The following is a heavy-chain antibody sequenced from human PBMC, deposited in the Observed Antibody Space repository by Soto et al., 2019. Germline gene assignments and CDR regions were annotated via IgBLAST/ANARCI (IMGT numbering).Heavy chain of an antibody. Sequence: GASVKVSCKASGYTFTGYYMHWGPQEPGQGLEWMGWINPNSGGTNYAQKFQGWVTMTRDTSISTAYMELSRLRSDDTAVYYCARGRRIAARRVGWFDPWGQGTLVTVSS. J-gene: IGHJ5*02. CDR1: GYTFTGYY. V-gene: IGHV1-2*04. CDR2: INPNSGGT. CDR3: ARGRRIAARRVGWFDP. D-gene: IGHD6-6*01.